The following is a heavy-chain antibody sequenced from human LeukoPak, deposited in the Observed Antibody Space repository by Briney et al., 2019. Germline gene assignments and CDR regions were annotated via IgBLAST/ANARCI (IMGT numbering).Heavy chain of an antibody. CDR3: ARATVGTIFGVVTRFDY. CDR2: INHSGST. D-gene: IGHD3-3*01. Sequence: PSETLSLTCAVYGGSFSGYYWSWIRQPPGKGLEWIGEINHSGSTNYNPSLKSRVTISVDTSKNQFSLKLSSVTAADTAVYYCARATVGTIFGVVTRFDYWGQGTLVTVSS. J-gene: IGHJ4*02. V-gene: IGHV4-34*01. CDR1: GGSFSGYY.